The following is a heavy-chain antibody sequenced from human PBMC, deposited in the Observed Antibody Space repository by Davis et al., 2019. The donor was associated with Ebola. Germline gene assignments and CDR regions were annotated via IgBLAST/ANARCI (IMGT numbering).Heavy chain of an antibody. D-gene: IGHD6-19*01. V-gene: IGHV3-74*01. CDR3: AKDRRQWLVQGYYGMDV. J-gene: IGHJ6*02. Sequence: HTGGSLRLSCAASGFIFSDYWMNWVRQTPGKGLVWVSRITNDGTRTSYADSVQGRFTISRDNSKNTLYLQMNSLRAEDTAVYYCAKDRRQWLVQGYYGMDVWGQGTTVTVSS. CDR1: GFIFSDYW. CDR2: ITNDGTRT.